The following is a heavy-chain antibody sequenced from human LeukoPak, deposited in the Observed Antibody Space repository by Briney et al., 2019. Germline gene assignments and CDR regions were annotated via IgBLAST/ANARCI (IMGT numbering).Heavy chain of an antibody. CDR3: AKNRWVRAPFDI. CDR2: IYYSVNT. V-gene: IGHV4-30-4*07. J-gene: IGHJ3*02. D-gene: IGHD4-23*01. Sequence: PSETLSLTCAVSGGSISSGGYSWSWIRQPPGKGLEWIGYIYYSVNTYYSPSLKSRVTISVDTSKNQFSLKLSSVTAADTAVYYSAKNRWVRAPFDIWGQGTMVTVSS. CDR1: GGSISSGGYS.